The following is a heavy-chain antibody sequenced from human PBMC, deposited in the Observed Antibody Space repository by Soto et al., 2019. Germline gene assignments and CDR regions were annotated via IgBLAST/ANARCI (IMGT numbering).Heavy chain of an antibody. D-gene: IGHD5-12*01. CDR2: ISGNGDTT. J-gene: IGHJ1*01. V-gene: IGHV3-23*01. CDR3: AKIRGYDLGSTAFQH. Sequence: EVQLLESGGGLVQPGGSLRLSCAASGFTFSSSAMSWVRQAPGKGLDWVSAISGNGDTTYYADSVKGRFTISRDISKNTLYLHMNSLMAEDTGVYYCAKIRGYDLGSTAFQHWGQGTLVTVSS. CDR1: GFTFSSSA.